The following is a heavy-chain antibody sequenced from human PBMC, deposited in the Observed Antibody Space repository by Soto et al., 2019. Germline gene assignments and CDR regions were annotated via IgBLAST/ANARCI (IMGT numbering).Heavy chain of an antibody. J-gene: IGHJ4*01. CDR2: IFYDGRT. V-gene: IGHV4-39*01. D-gene: IGHD2-8*01. Sequence: SETLSLTCTVSGGSFSSSSHYWVWIRQPPGKGLEWVGSIFYDGRTYYNASLKSRVTISVDTSKNQFSLKVNSVTVADTAVYYCARRSHTNWPAYWGHGTQVTVSS. CDR3: ARRSHTNWPAY. CDR1: GGSFSSSSHY.